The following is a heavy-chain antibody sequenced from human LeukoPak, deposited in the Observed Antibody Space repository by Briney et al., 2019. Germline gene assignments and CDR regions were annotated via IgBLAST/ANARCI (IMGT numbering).Heavy chain of an antibody. V-gene: IGHV4-34*01. J-gene: IGHJ6*03. CDR2: INHSGST. Sequence: SETLSLTCAVYGGSFSGYYWSWIRQPPGKGLEWIGEINHSGSTNYNPSLKSRVTISVDTSKNQFSLKLSSVTAADTAVYYCARGGAVAGPYYYYYMDVWGKGTTVTVSS. CDR1: GGSFSGYY. CDR3: ARGGAVAGPYYYYYMDV. D-gene: IGHD6-19*01.